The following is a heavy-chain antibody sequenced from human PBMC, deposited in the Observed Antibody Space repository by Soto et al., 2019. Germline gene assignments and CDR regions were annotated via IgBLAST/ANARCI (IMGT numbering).Heavy chain of an antibody. CDR3: ARAKFTLIVEATDGFDI. CDR1: GGSISSVGYY. J-gene: IGHJ3*02. CDR2: ISHSGST. V-gene: IGHV4-31*03. D-gene: IGHD3-22*01. Sequence: QVQLQESGPGLVKPSQTLSLTCTVSGGSISSVGYYWSWIRQNPGKGLEWIGYISHSGSTHYNPSLRTRVAVSVDRSKNQFSLRLGSVTAADTAVYYCARAKFTLIVEATDGFDIWGQGSTVTVSS.